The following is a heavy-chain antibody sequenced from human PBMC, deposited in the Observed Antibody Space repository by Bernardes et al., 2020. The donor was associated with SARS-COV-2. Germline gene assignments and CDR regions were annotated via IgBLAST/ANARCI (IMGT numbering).Heavy chain of an antibody. V-gene: IGHV3-23*01. Sequence: GGSLRLSCAASGFTFSSYTMNWVRQAPGKGLEWVSSISNSGGNTYYADSVKGRFTISRYNSKNTLSLQMNSLRAEDTAVYYCARFLRGLDVWGQGTTVTVSS. D-gene: IGHD3-16*01. CDR1: GFTFSSYT. CDR2: ISNSGGNT. J-gene: IGHJ6*02. CDR3: ARFLRGLDV.